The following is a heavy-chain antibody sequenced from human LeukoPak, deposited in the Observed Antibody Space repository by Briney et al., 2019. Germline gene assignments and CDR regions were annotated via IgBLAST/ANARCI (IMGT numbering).Heavy chain of an antibody. V-gene: IGHV3-23*01. CDR3: AKAPRGSGSYYGDY. CDR2: ISGSGVGT. Sequence: PGGSLRLSCAASGFTFSSYAMTWVRQAPGKGLEWVSTISGSGVGTYYADSVKGRFTISRDNSKNTLYLQMNSLRAEDAAVYHCAKAPRGSGSYYGDYWGQGTLVTVSS. CDR1: GFTFSSYA. D-gene: IGHD1-26*01. J-gene: IGHJ4*02.